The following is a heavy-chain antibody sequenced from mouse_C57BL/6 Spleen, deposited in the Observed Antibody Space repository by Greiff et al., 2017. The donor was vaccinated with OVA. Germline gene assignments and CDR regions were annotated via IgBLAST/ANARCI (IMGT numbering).Heavy chain of an antibody. Sequence: EVQLQESGGDLVKPGGSLKLSCAASGFTFSSYGMSWVRQTPDKRLEWVATISSGGSYTYYPDSVKGRFTISRDNAKNTLYLQMSSLKSEDTAMYYCARQLGDFDYWGQGTTLTVSS. D-gene: IGHD4-1*01. CDR3: ARQLGDFDY. J-gene: IGHJ2*01. CDR2: ISSGGSYT. V-gene: IGHV5-6*01. CDR1: GFTFSSYG.